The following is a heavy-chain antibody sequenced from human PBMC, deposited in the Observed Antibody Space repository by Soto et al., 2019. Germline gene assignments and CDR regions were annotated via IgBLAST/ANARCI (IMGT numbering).Heavy chain of an antibody. J-gene: IGHJ4*02. V-gene: IGHV3-23*01. CDR3: AKSPYYYDSSGSSDY. D-gene: IGHD3-22*01. Sequence: GWSLRLSCAASGFTFSSYAMSWVRQAPGKGLEWVSAISGSGGSTYYADSVKGRFTISRDNSKNTLYLQMNSLRAEDTAVYYCAKSPYYYDSSGSSDYWGQGTLVIVSA. CDR2: ISGSGGST. CDR1: GFTFSSYA.